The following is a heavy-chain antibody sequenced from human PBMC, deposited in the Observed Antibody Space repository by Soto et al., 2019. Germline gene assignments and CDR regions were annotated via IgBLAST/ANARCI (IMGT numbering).Heavy chain of an antibody. J-gene: IGHJ3*02. V-gene: IGHV3-74*01. D-gene: IGHD2-15*01. CDR3: ARAPSLVDAFDI. CDR1: GFTFSSYW. CDR2: INSDGSST. Sequence: PGGSLRLSCAASGFTFSSYWMHWVRQATGKGLVWVSRINSDGSSTSYADSVKGRFTISRDNAKNTLYLQMNSLRAEDTAVYYCARAPSLVDAFDIWGQGTVVTVSS.